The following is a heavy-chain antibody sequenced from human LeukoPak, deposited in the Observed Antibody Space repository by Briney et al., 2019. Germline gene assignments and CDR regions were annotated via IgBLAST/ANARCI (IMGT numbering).Heavy chain of an antibody. V-gene: IGHV4-59*01. CDR1: GGSISSYY. Sequence: PSETLSLTCTVSGGSISSYYWSWIRQPPGKGLEWIGYIYYSGSTNYNPPLKSRVTISVDTSKNQFSLKLSSVTAADTAVYYCARGADCSSTSCYASDYYYYYYMDVWGKGTTVTVSS. CDR2: IYYSGST. CDR3: ARGADCSSTSCYASDYYYYYYMDV. D-gene: IGHD2-2*01. J-gene: IGHJ6*03.